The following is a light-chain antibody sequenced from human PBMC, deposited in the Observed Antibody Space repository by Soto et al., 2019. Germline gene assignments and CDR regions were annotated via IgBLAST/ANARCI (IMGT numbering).Light chain of an antibody. CDR1: QSVSSSY. CDR2: RAS. CDR3: QQYGSSPLT. Sequence: IVFTQYPGTLALSPGERSTLSCRASQSVSSSYLAWYQQKPGQTPKVLIYRASTRATGIPDRFSGSGSGTDFTLTISRLEAEDFAVYYCQQYGSSPLTFGEGTKVDIK. J-gene: IGKJ4*01. V-gene: IGKV3-20*01.